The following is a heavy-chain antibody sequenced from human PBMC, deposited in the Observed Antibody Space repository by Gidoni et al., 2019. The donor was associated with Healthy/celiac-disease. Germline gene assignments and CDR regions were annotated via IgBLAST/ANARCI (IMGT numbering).Heavy chain of an antibody. J-gene: IGHJ4*02. D-gene: IGHD2-2*01. CDR2: RSYDGSNK. V-gene: IGHV3-30*18. CDR1: GFTFSSYG. Sequence: VQLVESGGGVVQPGRSLRLSCPASGFTFSSYGMHWVRQAPGKGLEWVAVRSYDGSNKYYADSVKGRFTISRDNSKNTLYLQMNSLRAEDTAVYYCAKGVSGYCSSTSCSDNYWGQGTLVTVSS. CDR3: AKGVSGYCSSTSCSDNY.